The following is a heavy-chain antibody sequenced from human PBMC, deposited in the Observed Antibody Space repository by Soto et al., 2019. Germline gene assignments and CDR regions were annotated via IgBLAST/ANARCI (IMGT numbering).Heavy chain of an antibody. J-gene: IGHJ4*02. Sequence: EVQLVESGGGLVQPGGSMRLSCAASGFTFSSYSISWVRQAPGRGLEWVSYISSSSAIYYADSVKGRFTISRDNAKNSVYLQLSSLRDEDTSVYYCTRVFWYDSIASAIFNLWGERTMVTVSS. CDR3: TRVFWYDSIASAIFNL. V-gene: IGHV3-48*02. D-gene: IGHD3-22*01. CDR1: GFTFSSYS. CDR2: ISSSSAI.